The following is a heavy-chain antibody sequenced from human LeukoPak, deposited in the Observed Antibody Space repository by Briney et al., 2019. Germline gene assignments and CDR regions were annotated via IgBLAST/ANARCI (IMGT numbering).Heavy chain of an antibody. CDR1: GYTFTSYG. D-gene: IGHD3-10*01. V-gene: IGHV1-18*01. CDR2: ISAYNGNT. J-gene: IGHJ4*02. Sequence: ASVKVSCKASGYTFTSYGISWVRQAPGQGLEWMGWISAYNGNTNYAQKFQGRVTMTEDTSTDTAYMELSSLRSEDTAVYYCATDRWFGPIFDYWGQGTLVTVSS. CDR3: ATDRWFGPIFDY.